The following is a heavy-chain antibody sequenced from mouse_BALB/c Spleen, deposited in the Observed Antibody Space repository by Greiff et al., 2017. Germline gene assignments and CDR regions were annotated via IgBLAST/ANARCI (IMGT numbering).Heavy chain of an antibody. J-gene: IGHJ3*01. CDR3: ARSIHYYGSDRFAY. CDR1: GYTFTSYV. CDR2: INPYNDGT. Sequence: EVKLMESGPELVKPGASVKMSCKASGYTFTSYVMHWVKQKPGQGLEWIGYINPYNDGTKYNEKFKGKATLTSDKSSSTAYMELSSLTSEDSAVYYCARSIHYYGSDRFAYWGQGTLVTVSA. D-gene: IGHD1-2*01. V-gene: IGHV1-14*01.